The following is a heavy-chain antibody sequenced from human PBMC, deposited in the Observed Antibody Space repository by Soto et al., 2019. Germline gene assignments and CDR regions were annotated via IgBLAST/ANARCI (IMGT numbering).Heavy chain of an antibody. CDR1: GYTFTGYY. Sequence: ASVKVSCRASGYTFTGYYMDWVRQAPGQGLEWMGWINPNSGGTNYAQKFQGWVTMTRDTSISTAYMELSRLRSDDTAVYYCARSSGGYYYMDVWGKGTTVTVSS. CDR2: INPNSGGT. CDR3: ARSSGGYYYMDV. V-gene: IGHV1-2*04. D-gene: IGHD3-22*01. J-gene: IGHJ6*03.